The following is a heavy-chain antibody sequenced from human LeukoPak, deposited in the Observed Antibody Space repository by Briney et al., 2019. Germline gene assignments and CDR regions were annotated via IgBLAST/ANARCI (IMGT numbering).Heavy chain of an antibody. D-gene: IGHD4-23*01. CDR1: GFTFTSYS. CDR2: ISGVGGST. CDR3: AKYDYGGNPNEYYFDY. V-gene: IGHV3-23*01. J-gene: IGHJ4*02. Sequence: GGSLRLSCAASGFTFTSYSMNWVRQAPGKGLEWVSTISGVGGSTYCADSVKGRFTISRDNSKNTLYLQVNSLRAEDTAVYYCAKYDYGGNPNEYYFDYWGQGTLVTVSS.